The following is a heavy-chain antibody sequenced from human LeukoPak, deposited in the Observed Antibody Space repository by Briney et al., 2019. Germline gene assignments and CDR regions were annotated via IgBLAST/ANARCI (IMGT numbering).Heavy chain of an antibody. CDR3: AREYSSGCFDY. J-gene: IGHJ4*02. CDR2: ISDSGGST. Sequence: GGSLRLSCTASGCTLSSYAMAWVRPAPGKGLDWVSTISDSGGSTFYADSVKGRFTISRDNSKNTLYLQMNSLRAEDTAVYYCAREYSSGCFDYWGQGTLVAVSS. D-gene: IGHD6-19*01. CDR1: GCTLSSYA. V-gene: IGHV3-23*01.